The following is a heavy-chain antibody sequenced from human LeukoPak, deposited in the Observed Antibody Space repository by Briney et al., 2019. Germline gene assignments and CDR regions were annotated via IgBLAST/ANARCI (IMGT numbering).Heavy chain of an antibody. CDR3: ARAVHYSGTSDQYTGGWYYFDF. D-gene: IGHD3-10*01. J-gene: IGHJ4*02. V-gene: IGHV4-59*01. CDR2: IYYSGST. Sequence: SETLSLTCTVFGGSISSYYWSWIRQPPGKGLEWIGYIYYSGSTNYNPSLKSRVTISVDTSKNQFSLKLSSVTAADTAVYYCARAVHYSGTSDQYTGGWYYFDFWGQGTLVTVSS. CDR1: GGSISSYY.